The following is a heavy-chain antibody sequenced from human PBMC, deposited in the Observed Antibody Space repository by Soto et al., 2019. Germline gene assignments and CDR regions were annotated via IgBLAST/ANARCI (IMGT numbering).Heavy chain of an antibody. D-gene: IGHD3-22*01. CDR2: ISSNGGST. V-gene: IGHV3-64D*06. CDR1: GFTFSSYA. CDR3: VKFPYYYDSSGYYGNYEDAFDI. J-gene: IGHJ3*02. Sequence: PVGSLRLSCSASGFTFSSYAMHWVRQAPGKGLEYISAISSNGGSTYYADSVKGRFTISRDNSKNTLYLQMSSLRAEDTAVYYCVKFPYYYDSSGYYGNYEDAFDIWGQGTMVTVS.